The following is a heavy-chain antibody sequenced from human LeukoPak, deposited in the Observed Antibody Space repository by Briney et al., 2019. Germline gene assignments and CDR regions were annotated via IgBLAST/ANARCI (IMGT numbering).Heavy chain of an antibody. V-gene: IGHV3-48*01. CDR1: GFTFSTYS. J-gene: IGHJ4*02. D-gene: IGHD5-18*01. Sequence: GGSLRLSCAASGFTFSTYSVHWVRQAPGKGLEWVSYIPSSSSIIYYADSVKGRFTVSRDNAKSSLYLLMNSLRAEDTAVYYCAKDPRDHSYGWSWRYFDYWGQGTLVTVSS. CDR2: IPSSSSII. CDR3: AKDPRDHSYGWSWRYFDY.